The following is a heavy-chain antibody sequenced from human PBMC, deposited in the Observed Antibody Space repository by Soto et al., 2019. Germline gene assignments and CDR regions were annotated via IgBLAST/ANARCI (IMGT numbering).Heavy chain of an antibody. D-gene: IGHD1-1*01. Sequence: QVDLVQSGAEVKKPGASVKVSCKASGYTFSNYGINWVRQAPGQGLEWMGWISGYNGNTNYAQKFQGRVTMTTDTSTSTAYMDLRSLRSDDTAIYYCATGSTRDPYRWFDPWGQGTLVTVSS. CDR1: GYTFSNYG. CDR3: ATGSTRDPYRWFDP. V-gene: IGHV1-18*01. CDR2: ISGYNGNT. J-gene: IGHJ5*02.